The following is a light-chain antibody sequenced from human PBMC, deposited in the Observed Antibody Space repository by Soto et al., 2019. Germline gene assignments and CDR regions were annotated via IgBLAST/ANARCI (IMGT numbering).Light chain of an antibody. CDR3: QKYNSAPLT. Sequence: DVQMTQSPSSLSAFVGDRVTITCRASQGIAPYLASFQQKPGNVPKLLILSTSTLQSGVPSRFSGSGSGTDFTLPINSLQPEDVGTYSCQKYNSAPLTFGGGTKVEIK. CDR2: STS. CDR1: QGIAPY. J-gene: IGKJ4*01. V-gene: IGKV1-27*01.